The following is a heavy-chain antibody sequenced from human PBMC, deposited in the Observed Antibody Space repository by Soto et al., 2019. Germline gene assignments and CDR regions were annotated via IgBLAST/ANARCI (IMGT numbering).Heavy chain of an antibody. D-gene: IGHD4-4*01. CDR3: GRVPIEGNYANGVDV. CDR2: TDTEGSRK. J-gene: IGHJ6*02. V-gene: IGHV3-7*03. CDR1: GFNFNTYL. Sequence: VGSLRLSCAASGFNFNTYLMYWVRQAPVKGLEWVANTDTEGSRKNYVDSVKGRFIISRDNAKNSLFLQMNSLRADDTAVYYCGRVPIEGNYANGVDVWGQGTTVTVSS.